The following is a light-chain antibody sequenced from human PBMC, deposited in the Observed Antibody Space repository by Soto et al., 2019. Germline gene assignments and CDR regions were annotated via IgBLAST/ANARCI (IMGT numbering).Light chain of an antibody. Sequence: SRRTLSLTPDQKATLSCRASQSVSSSYLAWYQQKPGQAPRLLSYGASSRATGIPDRFSGRGSGTDFTLTISRLEPEAFAVYYCQQRSNLLTFGG. CDR2: GAS. V-gene: IGKV3D-20*02. J-gene: IGKJ4*01. CDR1: QSVSSSY. CDR3: QQRSNLLT.